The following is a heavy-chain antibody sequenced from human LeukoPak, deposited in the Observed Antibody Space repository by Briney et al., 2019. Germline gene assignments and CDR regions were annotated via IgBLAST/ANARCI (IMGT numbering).Heavy chain of an antibody. J-gene: IGHJ4*02. Sequence: ASMKVSCKASGYTFTSYGISWVRQAPGQGLEWMGWISAYNGNTNYAQKLQGRVTMTTDTSTSTAYMELRSLRSDDTAVYYCARPHYDILTGYYNLDYWGQGTLVTVSS. CDR2: ISAYNGNT. CDR3: ARPHYDILTGYYNLDY. D-gene: IGHD3-9*01. CDR1: GYTFTSYG. V-gene: IGHV1-18*04.